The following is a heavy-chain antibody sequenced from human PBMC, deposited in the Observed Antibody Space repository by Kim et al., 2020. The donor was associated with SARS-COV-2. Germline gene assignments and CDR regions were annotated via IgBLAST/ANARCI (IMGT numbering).Heavy chain of an antibody. Sequence: SETLSLTCTVSGGSISSHYWSWIRQPPGKGLEWIGYIYNSGSTNYNPSLKSRVTISVDTSKNQVSLKLSSVTAADTAVYYCARRHSNGFDFWGQGTLVTVSS. CDR1: GGSISSHY. V-gene: IGHV4-59*08. J-gene: IGHJ4*02. CDR2: IYNSGST. CDR3: ARRHSNGFDF. D-gene: IGHD4-4*01.